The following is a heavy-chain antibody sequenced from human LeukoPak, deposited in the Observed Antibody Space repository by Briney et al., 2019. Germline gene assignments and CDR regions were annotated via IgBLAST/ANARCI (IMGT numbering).Heavy chain of an antibody. Sequence: GGSLSLSCAASGFTFSSHVVSWVRQAPGKGLEWVSGISASGGTTYYADSVKGRFTISRDNSKNTLYLQMNSLRAEDTAVYYCAKRRYSSGPHYFDYWGQGTLVTVSS. V-gene: IGHV3-23*01. J-gene: IGHJ4*02. CDR2: ISASGGTT. CDR3: AKRRYSSGPHYFDY. D-gene: IGHD6-19*01. CDR1: GFTFSSHV.